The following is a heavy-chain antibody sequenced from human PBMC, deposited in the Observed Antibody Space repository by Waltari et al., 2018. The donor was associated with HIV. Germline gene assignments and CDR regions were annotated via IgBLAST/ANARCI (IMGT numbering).Heavy chain of an antibody. CDR2: IHYTGYT. Sequence: HLQLQESGPGLVKASETLSLPCSVSDCSIAGSSFCWGWGRQSPGRGLEWIGSIHYTGYTYYNPSLESRVTVSVDTARNQFSLSLNSVTAADTALYYCARHKDYYYEPTALFLVWGRGLLVTVSS. J-gene: IGHJ4*02. D-gene: IGHD3-22*01. CDR3: ARHKDYYYEPTALFLV. CDR1: DCSIAGSSFC. V-gene: IGHV4-39*01.